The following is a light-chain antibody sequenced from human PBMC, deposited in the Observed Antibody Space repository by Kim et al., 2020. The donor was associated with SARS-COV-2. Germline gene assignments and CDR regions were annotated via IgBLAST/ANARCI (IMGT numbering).Light chain of an antibody. CDR2: EVN. CDR1: SSDVGSYNL. CDR3: CSYAGSSTFV. Sequence: GQSITISCTGTSSDVGSYNLVSWYQQHPGKAPKLMIYEVNKRPSGVSNRFSGSKSGNTASLTISGLQAEDESDYYCCSYAGSSTFVFGGGTQLTVL. V-gene: IGLV2-23*02. J-gene: IGLJ2*01.